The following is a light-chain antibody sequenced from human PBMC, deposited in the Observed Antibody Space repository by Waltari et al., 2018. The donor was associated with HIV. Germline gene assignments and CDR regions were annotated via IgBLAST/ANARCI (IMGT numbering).Light chain of an antibody. V-gene: IGKV3-11*01. J-gene: IGKJ4*01. CDR3: QQRSDWPRLT. Sequence: EIVLTQSPATLSLSPGARATLSCRASQSVSSFLAWFQQKPGQAPRLLISDASTRATGIPARFSGSGSGTDFTLTISSLEPEDFAVYYCQQRSDWPRLTFGGGTKVEIK. CDR2: DAS. CDR1: QSVSSF.